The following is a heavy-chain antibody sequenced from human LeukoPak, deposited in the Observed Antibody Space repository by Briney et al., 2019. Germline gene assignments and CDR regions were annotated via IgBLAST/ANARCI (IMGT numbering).Heavy chain of an antibody. Sequence: PGGSLRLSCAASGFTFSSYAMSWVRQAPGKGLEWVSAISGSGGSTYYADSVKGRFTISRDNSKNTLYLQMNSLRAEDTAVYYCAKDPPEQMVVTAIGAFDIWGQGTMVTVSS. D-gene: IGHD2-21*02. CDR3: AKDPPEQMVVTAIGAFDI. J-gene: IGHJ3*02. CDR1: GFTFSSYA. CDR2: ISGSGGST. V-gene: IGHV3-23*01.